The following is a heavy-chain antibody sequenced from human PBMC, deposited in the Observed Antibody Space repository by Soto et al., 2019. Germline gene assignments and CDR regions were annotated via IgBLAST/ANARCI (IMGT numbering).Heavy chain of an antibody. Sequence: QVQLEQSGAEMKRPGSSVKVSCETSGGIFTNYTFSWVRQAPGQGLEWMGWIIPVLNVANYAENFQGRIAVAAVKSTSTAFLELTDLISADTAIYFCAGARTASSPFDYWGQGTLVTVSS. J-gene: IGHJ4*02. CDR3: AGARTASSPFDY. CDR2: IIPVLNVA. V-gene: IGHV1-69*02. CDR1: GGIFTNYT. D-gene: IGHD1-26*01.